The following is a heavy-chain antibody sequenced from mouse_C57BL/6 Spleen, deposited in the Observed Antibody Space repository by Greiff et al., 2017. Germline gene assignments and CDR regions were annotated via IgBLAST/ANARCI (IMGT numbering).Heavy chain of an antibody. V-gene: IGHV1-9*01. CDR3: ARGGTTVFYWYFDV. CDR1: GYTFTGYW. Sequence: VQLQQSGAELMKPGASVKLSCKATGYTFTGYWIEWVKQRPGHGLEWIGEILPGSGSTNYNEKFKGKATFTADSSSNTAYMQLSSLTTEDSAIXYCARGGTTVFYWYFDVWGTGTTVTVSS. CDR2: ILPGSGST. J-gene: IGHJ1*03. D-gene: IGHD1-1*01.